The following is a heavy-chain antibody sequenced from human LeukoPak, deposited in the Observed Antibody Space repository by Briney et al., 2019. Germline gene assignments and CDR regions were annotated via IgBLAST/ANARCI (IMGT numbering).Heavy chain of an antibody. J-gene: IGHJ6*02. CDR2: IYSGGST. CDR3: ARGPIQSYYYGMDV. D-gene: IGHD2-2*02. V-gene: IGHV3-53*01. Sequence: PGGSLRLSCAASGFTVSSNYMSWVRQAPGKGLEWVSVIYSGGSTYYADSVKGRFTISRDNSKNTLYLLMNSMRADDTAVYYCARGPIQSYYYGMDVWGQGTTVTVSS. CDR1: GFTVSSNY.